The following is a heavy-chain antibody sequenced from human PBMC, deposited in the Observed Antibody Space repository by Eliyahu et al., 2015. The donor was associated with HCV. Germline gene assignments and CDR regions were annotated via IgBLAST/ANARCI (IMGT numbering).Heavy chain of an antibody. CDR2: XHLRGXT. Sequence: QVQLQESXPGLVKPSETLSLTCTVSGGSITTXXWSWIRKPPGKGLEVIWYXHLRGXTNYNPPLKSRVTISLDTSKXQFSLKLTSVTAADTAVYFCASGGGGIAVAGTGGWFDPWGQGTLVTVSS. CDR1: GGSITTXX. J-gene: IGHJ5*02. CDR3: ASGGGGIAVAGTGGWFDP. V-gene: IGHV4-59*01. D-gene: IGHD6-19*01.